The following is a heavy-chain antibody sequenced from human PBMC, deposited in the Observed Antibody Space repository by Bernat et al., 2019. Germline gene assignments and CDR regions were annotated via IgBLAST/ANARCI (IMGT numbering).Heavy chain of an antibody. Sequence: QVQLVQSGAEVKKPGASVKASCKASGDPFSSYAVHWVRQAPGQGLEWMGRISAGNRNTKYSQTFQDRLTITRDSTAITAYMELSSLRSEGTAVCYCARDFGFRESNWFDAWGQGTLVIVSS. J-gene: IGHJ5*02. CDR2: ISAGNRNT. V-gene: IGHV1-3*01. CDR1: GDPFSSYA. CDR3: ARDFGFRESNWFDA. D-gene: IGHD3-10*01.